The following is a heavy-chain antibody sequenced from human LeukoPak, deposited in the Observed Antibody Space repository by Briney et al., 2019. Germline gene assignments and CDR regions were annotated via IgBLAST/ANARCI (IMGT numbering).Heavy chain of an antibody. Sequence: PSQTLSLTCTVSGGSISSGDYYWSWIRQPPGKGLEWIGYIYYSGSTNYNPSLKSRVTISVDTSKNQFSLKLSSVTAADTAVYYCARDFAEPRNWFDPWGQGTLVTVSS. CDR3: ARDFAEPRNWFDP. CDR2: IYYSGST. V-gene: IGHV4-30-4*01. J-gene: IGHJ5*02. CDR1: GGSISSGDYY.